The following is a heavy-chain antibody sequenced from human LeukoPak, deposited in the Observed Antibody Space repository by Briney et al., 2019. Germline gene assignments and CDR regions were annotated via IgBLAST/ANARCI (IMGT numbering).Heavy chain of an antibody. J-gene: IGHJ2*01. CDR2: IHNSGTI. D-gene: IGHD6-13*01. CDR3: ARDPGSSWPYWYFDL. V-gene: IGHV4-59*01. Sequence: SETLSLTCTVSGGSISNYWWSWIRQPPGKGLEWIAYIHNSGTINYNPSLKSRVTISVDTSKNQLSLKQTSVTAADTAVYYCARDPGSSWPYWYFDLWGRGTLVTVSS. CDR1: GGSISNYW.